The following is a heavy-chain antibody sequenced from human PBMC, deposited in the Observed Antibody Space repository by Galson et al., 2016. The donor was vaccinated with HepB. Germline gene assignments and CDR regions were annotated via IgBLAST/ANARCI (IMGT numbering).Heavy chain of an antibody. J-gene: IGHJ4*02. CDR1: GGSISSGDW. D-gene: IGHD6-13*01. Sequence: ETLSLTCAVSGGSISSGDWWSWVRQPPGMGLEWIGEIYHYGSTYYNPSLKSRVTISVDKSKNQFSLKLTSVTAADTAVYYCAVRRLSSSWSHYFDYWGQGTLVTVSS. CDR2: IYHYGST. V-gene: IGHV4-4*02. CDR3: AVRRLSSSWSHYFDY.